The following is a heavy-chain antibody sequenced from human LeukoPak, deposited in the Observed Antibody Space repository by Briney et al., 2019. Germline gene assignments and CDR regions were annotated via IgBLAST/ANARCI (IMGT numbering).Heavy chain of an antibody. D-gene: IGHD3-3*01. J-gene: IGHJ4*02. Sequence: PGGSLRLSCAASGFTFSNYGMHWVRQAPGKGLQWVAFIRYDGSNRYYADSMKGRFTISRDNSQNTVYLHLNSLRAEDAAVFYCAKDWYYGDYLDYWGQGALVTVSS. CDR2: IRYDGSNR. CDR3: AKDWYYGDYLDY. V-gene: IGHV3-30*02. CDR1: GFTFSNYG.